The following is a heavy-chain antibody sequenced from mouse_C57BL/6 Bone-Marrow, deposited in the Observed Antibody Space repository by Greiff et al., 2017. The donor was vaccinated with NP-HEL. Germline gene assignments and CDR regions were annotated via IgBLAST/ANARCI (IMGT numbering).Heavy chain of an antibody. J-gene: IGHJ1*03. CDR2: ISSGSSTI. CDR3: ARTGDYDGYLYWYFDV. CDR1: GFTFSDYG. Sequence: EVKLMESGGGLVKPGGSLKLSCAASGFTFSDYGMHWVRQAPEKGLEWVAYISSGSSTIYYADTVKGRFPIPRDNAKNTLFLQITRLRSEDTAMYYCARTGDYDGYLYWYFDVWGTGTTVTVSS. V-gene: IGHV5-17*01. D-gene: IGHD2-3*01.